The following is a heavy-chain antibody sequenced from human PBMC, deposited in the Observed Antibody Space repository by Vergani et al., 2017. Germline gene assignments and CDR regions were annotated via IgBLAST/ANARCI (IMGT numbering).Heavy chain of an antibody. CDR1: GGSISSYY. CDR2: INHSGST. V-gene: IGHV4-34*01. CDR3: ARGPRYGSGSYLRLARYYFDY. J-gene: IGHJ4*02. D-gene: IGHD3-10*01. Sequence: QVQLQESGPGLVKPSETLSLTCTVSGGSISSYYWSWICQPPGKGLEWIGEINHSGSTNYNQSLKRRVTISVDTSKNQFSLKLSSVTAADTAVYYCARGPRYGSGSYLRLARYYFDYWGQGTLVTVSS.